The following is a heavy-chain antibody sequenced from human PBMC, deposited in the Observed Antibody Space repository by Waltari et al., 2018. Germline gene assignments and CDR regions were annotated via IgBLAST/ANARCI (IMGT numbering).Heavy chain of an antibody. Sequence: QVQLQESGPGLVKPSETLSPTCAVSGYSISSGYYWGWIRQPPGKGLEWIGSIYHSGSTYYNPSLKSRVTISVDTSKNQFSLKLSSVTAADTAVYYCARRYIRYLNWFDPWGQGTLVTVSS. D-gene: IGHD5-18*01. CDR1: GYSISSGYY. V-gene: IGHV4-38-2*01. J-gene: IGHJ5*02. CDR3: ARRYIRYLNWFDP. CDR2: IYHSGST.